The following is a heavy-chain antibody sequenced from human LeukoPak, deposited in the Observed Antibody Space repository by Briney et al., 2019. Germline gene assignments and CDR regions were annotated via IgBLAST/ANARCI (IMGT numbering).Heavy chain of an antibody. D-gene: IGHD2-2*01. CDR3: ATTLPTYALTPDAFDI. J-gene: IGHJ3*02. CDR2: IYYSGST. V-gene: IGHV4-59*06. CDR1: GGSISSYY. Sequence: SETLSLTCTVSGGSISSYYWSWIRQHPGKGLEWIGYIYYSGSTYYNPSLKSRVTISVDTSKNQFSLKLSSVTAADTAVYYCATTLPTYALTPDAFDIWGQGTMVTVSS.